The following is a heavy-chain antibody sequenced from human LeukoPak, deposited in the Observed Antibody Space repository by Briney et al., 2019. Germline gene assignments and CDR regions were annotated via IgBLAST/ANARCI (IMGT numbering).Heavy chain of an antibody. J-gene: IGHJ4*02. CDR3: VRVGRIQYFDY. V-gene: IGHV3-23*01. CDR1: GFTFSSYA. CDR2: ISASGNSA. D-gene: IGHD5-18*01. Sequence: GGSLRLPCAASGFTFSSYAMTWVRQAPGKGLEWVSTISASGNSAYYADSVRGRFTISRDNSKNTLYVQMNSLRAEDTAVYYCVRVGRIQYFDYWGQGTPVTVSS.